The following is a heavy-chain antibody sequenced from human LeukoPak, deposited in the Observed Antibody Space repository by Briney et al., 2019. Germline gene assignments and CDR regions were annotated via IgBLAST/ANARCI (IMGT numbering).Heavy chain of an antibody. D-gene: IGHD2-2*01. Sequence: SETLSLTXAVSGYSISSGYYWGWIRQPPGKVLEWIGIIYHSGSTYYNPSLKSRVTISVDTSKNQFSLKLSSVTAADTAVYYCARHAPPTYCSSTSCYPYYFDYWGQGTLVTVSS. J-gene: IGHJ4*02. CDR2: IYHSGST. CDR3: ARHAPPTYCSSTSCYPYYFDY. V-gene: IGHV4-38-2*01. CDR1: GYSISSGYY.